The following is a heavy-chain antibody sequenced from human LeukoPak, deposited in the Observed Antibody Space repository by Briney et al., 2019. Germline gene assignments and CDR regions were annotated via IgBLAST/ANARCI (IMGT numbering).Heavy chain of an antibody. Sequence: SSETLSLTCTVSGGSVSSGRYYWTWIRQPPGKGLEWIVYIYYSGSTNYNTSLKIRVTISVDTSKNQFSLKLSSVTAADTAVYYCAREVDSSSWLDFDSWGQGTLVPVSS. V-gene: IGHV4-61*01. J-gene: IGHJ4*02. D-gene: IGHD6-13*01. CDR3: AREVDSSSWLDFDS. CDR2: IYYSGST. CDR1: GGSVSSGRYY.